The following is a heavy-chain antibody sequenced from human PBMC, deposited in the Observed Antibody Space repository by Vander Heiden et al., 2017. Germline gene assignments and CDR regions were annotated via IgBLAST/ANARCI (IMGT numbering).Heavy chain of an antibody. CDR3: AKVGVAVAGTPYFDY. CDR1: GGTFTNYE. Sequence: QVQLVQSGAEVKKPGSSVRVSCEASGGTFTNYEVNWVRQAPGQGLGWMGGIITMFGTTNYAQKFQGRVTITADESTNTAYMEVGSLTSEDTAVYYCAKVGVAVAGTPYFDYWGQGTLVTVSS. D-gene: IGHD6-19*01. CDR2: IITMFGTT. V-gene: IGHV1-69*01. J-gene: IGHJ4*02.